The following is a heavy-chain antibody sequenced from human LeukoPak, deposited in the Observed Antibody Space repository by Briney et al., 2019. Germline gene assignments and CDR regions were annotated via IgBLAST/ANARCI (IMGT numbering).Heavy chain of an antibody. CDR1: GYTFTGYY. Sequence: ASVKVSCKASGYTFTGYYMHWVRQAPGQGLEWMGRINLNSGGTNYAQKFQGRVTMTRDTSISTAYMELSRLRSDDTAVYYCAKSPYDDAFDIWGQGTMVTVSS. J-gene: IGHJ3*02. CDR3: AKSPYDDAFDI. CDR2: INLNSGGT. V-gene: IGHV1-2*06. D-gene: IGHD2-8*01.